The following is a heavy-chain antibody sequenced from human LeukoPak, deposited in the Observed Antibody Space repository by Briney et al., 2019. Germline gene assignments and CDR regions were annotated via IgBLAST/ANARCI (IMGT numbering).Heavy chain of an antibody. J-gene: IGHJ4*02. CDR3: ARNYYGSGSYEYYFDY. D-gene: IGHD3-10*01. Sequence: ASVKVSCKASRYTFTGYYMHWARQAPGQGLEWMGWINPNSGGTNYAQKFQGRVTMTRDTSISTAYMELSRLRSDDTAVYYCARNYYGSGSYEYYFDYWGQGTLVTVSS. CDR1: RYTFTGYY. V-gene: IGHV1-2*02. CDR2: INPNSGGT.